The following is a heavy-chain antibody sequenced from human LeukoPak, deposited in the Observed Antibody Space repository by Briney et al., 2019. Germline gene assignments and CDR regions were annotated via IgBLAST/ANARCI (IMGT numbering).Heavy chain of an antibody. CDR3: ARVKRDYGDQHFDY. Sequence: PSQTLSLTCTVSGGSISSGGYYWSRIRQHPGKGLEWIGYIYYSGSTYYNPSLKSRVTISVDTSKNQFSLKLSSVTAADTAVYYCARVKRDYGDQHFDYWGQGTLVTVSS. J-gene: IGHJ4*02. CDR1: GGSISSGGYY. D-gene: IGHD4-17*01. CDR2: IYYSGST. V-gene: IGHV4-31*03.